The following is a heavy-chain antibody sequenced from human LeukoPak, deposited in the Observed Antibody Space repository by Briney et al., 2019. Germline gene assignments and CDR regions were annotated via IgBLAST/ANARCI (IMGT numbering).Heavy chain of an antibody. CDR1: GFTFRSYA. J-gene: IGHJ4*02. V-gene: IGHV3-30*04. D-gene: IGHD3-22*01. Sequence: GGSLRLSCAASGFTFRSYAIHWVRQAPGQGLERVTIISSDGSYKNYADSVKGRFTISRDNSKNTLYLQMNSLRPEDTAVYYCARGLAYYYDSTAYFLDYWGQGTLVTVSS. CDR2: ISSDGSYK. CDR3: ARGLAYYYDSTAYFLDY.